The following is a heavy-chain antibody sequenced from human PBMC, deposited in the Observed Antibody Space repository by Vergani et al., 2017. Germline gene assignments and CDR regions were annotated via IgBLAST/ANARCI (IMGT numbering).Heavy chain of an antibody. D-gene: IGHD6-6*01. CDR2: ISYDGSNK. CDR1: GFTFSSYA. J-gene: IGHJ3*02. V-gene: IGHV3-30-3*01. Sequence: QVQLVESGGGVVQPGRSLRLSCAASGFTFSSYAMHWVRQAPGKGLEWVAVISYDGSNKYYADSVKGRFTISRDNSKNTLYLQMNSLRAEDTAVYYCARATVRLVSQLCPFDIWGQGTMVTVYS. CDR3: ARATVRLVSQLCPFDI.